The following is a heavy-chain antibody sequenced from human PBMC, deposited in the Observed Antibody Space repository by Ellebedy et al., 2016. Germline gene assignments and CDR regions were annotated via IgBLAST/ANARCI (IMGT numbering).Heavy chain of an antibody. Sequence: SETLFLTCTVSGGSISSSSYYLGWIRQPPGKGLEWIGSIYYSGSTYYNPSLKSRVTISVDTSKNQFSLKLSSVTAADTAVYYCARMRYCGGDCWYFDYWGQGTLVTVSS. J-gene: IGHJ4*02. CDR1: GGSISSSSYY. CDR2: IYYSGST. CDR3: ARMRYCGGDCWYFDY. V-gene: IGHV4-39*01. D-gene: IGHD2-21*02.